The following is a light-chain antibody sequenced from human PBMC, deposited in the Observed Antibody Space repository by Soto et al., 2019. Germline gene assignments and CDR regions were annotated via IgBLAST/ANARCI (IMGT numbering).Light chain of an antibody. CDR1: SRDVGGYNY. V-gene: IGLV2-8*01. CDR2: EVT. Sequence: QSALTQPPSASGSPGQSVTISCTGPSRDVGGYNYVSWYQQHPGKAPKLIIYEVTTRPSGVPDRFSGSKSGNTASLTVSGLQADDEADYYCSSYAGSNNFFGGGTKLTVL. CDR3: SSYAGSNNF. J-gene: IGLJ2*01.